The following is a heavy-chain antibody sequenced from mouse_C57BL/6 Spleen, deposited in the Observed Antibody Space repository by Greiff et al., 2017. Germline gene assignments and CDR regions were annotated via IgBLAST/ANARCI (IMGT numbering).Heavy chain of an antibody. D-gene: IGHD2-2*01. J-gene: IGHJ2*01. V-gene: IGHV1-52*01. CDR2: IDPSDSET. Sequence: QVQLKQPGAELVRPGSSVKLSCKASGYTFTSYWMHWVKQRPIQGLEWIGNIDPSDSETHYNQKFKDKATLTVDKSSSTAYMQLSSLTSEDSAVYYCARLYYGYFYFDHWGQGTTLTVSS. CDR1: GYTFTSYW. CDR3: ARLYYGYFYFDH.